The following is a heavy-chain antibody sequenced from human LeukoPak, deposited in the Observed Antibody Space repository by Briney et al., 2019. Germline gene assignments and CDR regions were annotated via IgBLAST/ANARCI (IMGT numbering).Heavy chain of an antibody. CDR2: ISAQNGNT. J-gene: IGHJ4*02. Sequence: ASVTVSCKASGYTFTGYYMHWVRQAPGQGLEWMGWISAQNGNTNYMQQFLGRVTMTRDTSASTVYMEVRSLKSDDTAVYYCARESNGGYGFDYWGQGTPVTVAS. CDR3: ARESNGGYGFDY. D-gene: IGHD5-12*01. V-gene: IGHV1-18*04. CDR1: GYTFTGYY.